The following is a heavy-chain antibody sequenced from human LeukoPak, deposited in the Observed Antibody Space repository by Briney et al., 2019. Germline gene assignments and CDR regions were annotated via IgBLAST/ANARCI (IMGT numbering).Heavy chain of an antibody. CDR3: TRAFPPSYYYYGMDV. V-gene: IGHV3-49*03. J-gene: IGHJ6*02. CDR2: IRSKAYGGTT. CDR1: GFTFGDYA. Sequence: GGSLRLSCTASGFTFGDYAMSWFRQAPGKGLEWVGFIRSKAYGGTTEYAASVKGRFTISRDDSKSIAYLQMNSLKTEDTAVYYCTRAFPPSYYYYGMDVWGQGTTVTASS.